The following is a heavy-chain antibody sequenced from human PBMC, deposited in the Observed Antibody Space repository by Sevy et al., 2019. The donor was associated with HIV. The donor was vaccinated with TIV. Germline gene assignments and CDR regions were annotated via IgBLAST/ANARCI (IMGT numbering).Heavy chain of an antibody. Sequence: SETLSLTCAVSGGSISSGGYSWSWIRQPPGKGLEWIGYIYHSGSTYYNPSLKSRVTISVDSSKNQFSLKLSTVTAADTAVYYCASSHITMVRGVSNYFDYWGQGTLVTVSS. J-gene: IGHJ4*02. CDR1: GGSISSGGYS. D-gene: IGHD3-10*01. CDR2: IYHSGST. V-gene: IGHV4-30-2*01. CDR3: ASSHITMVRGVSNYFDY.